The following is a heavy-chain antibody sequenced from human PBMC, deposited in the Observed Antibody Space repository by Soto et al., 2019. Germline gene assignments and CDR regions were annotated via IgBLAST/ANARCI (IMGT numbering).Heavy chain of an antibody. V-gene: IGHV3-30*03. CDR1: GFTFSSYG. D-gene: IGHD2-21*02. Sequence: PGGSLRLSCAASGFTFSSYGMHWVRQAPGKGLEWVAVISYDGSNKYYADSVKGRFTISRDNSKNTLYLQMNSLRAEDTAVYFCTRQTGPGGNSQLDYWGQGTLVTVSS. CDR2: ISYDGSNK. CDR3: TRQTGPGGNSQLDY. J-gene: IGHJ4*02.